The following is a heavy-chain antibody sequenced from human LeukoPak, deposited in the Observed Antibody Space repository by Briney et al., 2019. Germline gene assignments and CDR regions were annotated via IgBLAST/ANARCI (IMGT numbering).Heavy chain of an antibody. CDR2: IKWNGGST. D-gene: IGHD3-22*01. Sequence: PGGSLRLSCAASGFTFSSYAMSWVRQAPGKGLEWVSGIKWNGGSTGYADAVKGRFTISRDNAKNSLYLQMNSLRAEDTALYYCARDVAYDIGAFDIWGQGTMVTVSS. CDR3: ARDVAYDIGAFDI. J-gene: IGHJ3*02. V-gene: IGHV3-20*04. CDR1: GFTFSSYA.